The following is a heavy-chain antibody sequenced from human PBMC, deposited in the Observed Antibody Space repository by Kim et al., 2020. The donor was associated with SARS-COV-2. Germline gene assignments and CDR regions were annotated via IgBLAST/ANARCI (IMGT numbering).Heavy chain of an antibody. CDR3: AKDLFTRVQTVPNWFDP. V-gene: IGHV3-30*02. D-gene: IGHD3-10*02. J-gene: IGHJ5*02. Sequence: VKGRFTISRDNSKNTLYLQMNSLRAEDTAVYYCAKDLFTRVQTVPNWFDPWGQGTLVTVSS.